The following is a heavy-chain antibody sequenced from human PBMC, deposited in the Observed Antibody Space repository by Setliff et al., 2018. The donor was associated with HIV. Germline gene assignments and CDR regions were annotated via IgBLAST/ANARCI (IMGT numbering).Heavy chain of an antibody. J-gene: IGHJ2*01. Sequence: HPGGSLRLSCAASGFTFDDYSIHWIRQVPGKGLEWLSLISWDGDTTYYADSVRGRFTISRDNSKNSLYLQMNSLRPEDTAFYYCAKDAGGWSYWYFDLWGRGTLVTVSS. CDR1: GFTFDDYS. V-gene: IGHV3-43*01. CDR2: ISWDGDTT. D-gene: IGHD6-19*01. CDR3: AKDAGGWSYWYFDL.